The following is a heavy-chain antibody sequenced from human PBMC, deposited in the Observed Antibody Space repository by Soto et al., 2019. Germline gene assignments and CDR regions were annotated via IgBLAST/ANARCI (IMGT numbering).Heavy chain of an antibody. CDR1: GFTFSSYA. J-gene: IGHJ4*02. D-gene: IGHD2-21*02. V-gene: IGHV3-30*03. CDR3: ARDGLVFCGGDCMGCDY. Sequence: GGSLRLSCEASGFTFSSYAIHWVRQAPGRGLEWVAVISYDGSNKYYADSVKGRFSVSRDDSMSTVYLQMNSLRAEDTALYYCARDGLVFCGGDCMGCDYWGQGTQVTVSS. CDR2: ISYDGSNK.